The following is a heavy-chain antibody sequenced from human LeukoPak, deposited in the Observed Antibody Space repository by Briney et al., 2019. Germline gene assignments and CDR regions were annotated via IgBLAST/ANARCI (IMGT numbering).Heavy chain of an antibody. V-gene: IGHV4-39*07. CDR3: ARDLSSAWFYY. CDR2: IYYSGST. Sequence: SETLSLTCTVSGGSISSSSYYWGWIRQPPGKGLEWIGSIYYSGSTYYNPSLKSRVTISVDTSKNQFSLKLSSVTAADTAVYYCARDLSSAWFYYWGQGILVTVSS. D-gene: IGHD6-13*01. J-gene: IGHJ4*02. CDR1: GGSISSSSYY.